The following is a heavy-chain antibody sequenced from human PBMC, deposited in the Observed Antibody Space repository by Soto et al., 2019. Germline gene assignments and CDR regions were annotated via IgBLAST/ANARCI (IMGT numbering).Heavy chain of an antibody. CDR2: INHSGST. CDR1: GGSFSCYY. D-gene: IGHD3-9*01. J-gene: IGHJ6*02. CDR3: ARGGITIFVKNYGMDV. V-gene: IGHV4-34*01. Sequence: SETLSLTCAVYGGSFSCYYWSWIRQPPGKGLEWIGEINHSGSTNYNPSLKSRVTISVDTSKNQFSLKLSSVTAADTAVYYCARGGITIFVKNYGMDVWGQGTTVTVSS.